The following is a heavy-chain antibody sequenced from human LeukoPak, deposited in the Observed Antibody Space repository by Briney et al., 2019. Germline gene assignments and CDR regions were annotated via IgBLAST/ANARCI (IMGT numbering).Heavy chain of an antibody. CDR2: TYYRSKWYN. Sequence: SQTLSLTCAISGDNVSSNSATWNWIRQSPSRGLEWLGRTYYRSKWYNDSAVSVKSRITINPDTSKNQFSLQLNSVTPDHTAVYYCARVRGSSSFWFDPWGQGTLVTVSS. J-gene: IGHJ5*02. CDR3: ARVRGSSSFWFDP. D-gene: IGHD6-6*01. V-gene: IGHV6-1*01. CDR1: GDNVSSNSAT.